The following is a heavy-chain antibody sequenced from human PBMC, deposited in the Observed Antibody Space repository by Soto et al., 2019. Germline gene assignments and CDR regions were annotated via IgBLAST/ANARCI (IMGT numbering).Heavy chain of an antibody. D-gene: IGHD2-2*01. CDR3: ARSEYCSSTSCYLSNFDY. V-gene: IGHV1-8*01. CDR2: MNPNSGNA. J-gene: IGHJ4*02. Sequence: ASVKVSCKASGYTFTSYDINWVRQATGQGIEWMGWMNPNSGNAGYAQKFQGRVTMTRNTSISTAYMELSSLRSEDTAVYYCARSEYCSSTSCYLSNFDYWGQGTLVTVSS. CDR1: GYTFTSYD.